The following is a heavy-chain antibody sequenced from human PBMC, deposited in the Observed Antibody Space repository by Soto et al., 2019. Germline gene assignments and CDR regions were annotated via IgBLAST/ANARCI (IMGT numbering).Heavy chain of an antibody. CDR2: ITSSSDYT. Sequence: QEQLVESGGGLVRPGGSLRLSCAASGFTFSAYYMTWIRQAPGKGLEWVSYITSSSDYTNYAGSVKGRFTISRDNAKNSLYLQMNSLRVEDTAVYYCVKVYYYGMDVWRQGTTVTVSS. V-gene: IGHV3-11*05. CDR1: GFTFSAYY. CDR3: VKVYYYGMDV. J-gene: IGHJ6*02.